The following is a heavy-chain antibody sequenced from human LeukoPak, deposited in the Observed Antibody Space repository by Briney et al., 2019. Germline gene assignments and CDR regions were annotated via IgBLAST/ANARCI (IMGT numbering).Heavy chain of an antibody. CDR2: ISSSGSTI. D-gene: IGHD3-10*02. J-gene: IGHJ6*04. CDR3: AELGITMIGGV. CDR1: GFTFGSYG. V-gene: IGHV3-48*04. Sequence: GGSLRLSCACSGFTFGSYGMSWVRQAPGKGLEWVSYISSSGSTIYYADSVKGRFTISRDNAKNSLYLQMNSLRAEDTAVYYCAELGITMIGGVWGKGTTVTISS.